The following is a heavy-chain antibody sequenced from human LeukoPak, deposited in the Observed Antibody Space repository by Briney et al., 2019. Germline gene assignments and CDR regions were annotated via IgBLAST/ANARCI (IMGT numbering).Heavy chain of an antibody. CDR2: INHVGST. CDR3: ARAGRTMVRGVIRHYHYYGMDV. J-gene: IGHJ6*02. Sequence: SETLSLTCAVYGGSFSGYYWSWIRQPPGKGREWIGEINHVGSTNYNPSLKSRVTISVDTSKNQFSLKLSSVTAADTAVYYCARAGRTMVRGVIRHYHYYGMDVWGQGTTVTVSS. D-gene: IGHD3-10*01. V-gene: IGHV4-34*01. CDR1: GGSFSGYY.